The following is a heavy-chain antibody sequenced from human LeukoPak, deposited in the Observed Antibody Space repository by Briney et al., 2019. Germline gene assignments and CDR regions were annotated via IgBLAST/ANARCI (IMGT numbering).Heavy chain of an antibody. CDR3: AGSMTTVPWGAFDI. V-gene: IGHV3-7*01. Sequence: GGSLRLSCAASGFTFSSYWMSWVRQAPGKGLEWVANIKQDGSEKYYVDSVKGRFTISRDNAKNSLYLQMNSLRAEDTAVYYCAGSMTTVPWGAFDIWGQGTMVTVSS. D-gene: IGHD4-17*01. J-gene: IGHJ3*02. CDR1: GFTFSSYW. CDR2: IKQDGSEK.